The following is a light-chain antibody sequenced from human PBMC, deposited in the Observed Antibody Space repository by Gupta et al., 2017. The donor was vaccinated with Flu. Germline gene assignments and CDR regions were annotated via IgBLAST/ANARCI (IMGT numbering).Light chain of an antibody. V-gene: IGKV3-20*01. J-gene: IGKJ2*01. Sequence: EIVLTQSPGTMSLSPGERATLSCRVSQSVRSTSLAWYQQKLGQSSRLLIYAASSRASGVPDRFSGSGSGTDFTLTISRLEPEDFAVYYCQQLGSSPYTFGQGTKLEI. CDR2: AAS. CDR3: QQLGSSPYT. CDR1: QSVRSTS.